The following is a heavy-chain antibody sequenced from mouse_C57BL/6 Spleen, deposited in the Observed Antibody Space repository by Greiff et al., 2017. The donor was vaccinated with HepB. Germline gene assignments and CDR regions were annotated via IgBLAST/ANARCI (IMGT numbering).Heavy chain of an antibody. CDR2: IDPSDSYT. CDR1: GYTFTSYW. Sequence: QVQLQQPGAELVKPGASVKLSCKASGYTFTSYWMQWVKQRPGQGLEWIGEIDPSDSYTNYNQKFKGKATLTVDTSSSTAYMQLSSLTSADSAVYYCARSLIYDGNYWARDYWGQGTSVTVSS. V-gene: IGHV1-50*01. D-gene: IGHD2-1*01. CDR3: ARSLIYDGNYWARDY. J-gene: IGHJ4*01.